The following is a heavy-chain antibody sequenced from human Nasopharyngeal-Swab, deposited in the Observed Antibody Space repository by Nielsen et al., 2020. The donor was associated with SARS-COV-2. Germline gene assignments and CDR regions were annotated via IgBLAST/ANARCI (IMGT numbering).Heavy chain of an antibody. CDR3: VRDESGDYLGLPFDS. V-gene: IGHV4-39*07. CDR1: GASISNRTYY. CDR2: VSYTGT. J-gene: IGHJ4*02. Sequence: PEILSLTPSVPGASISNRTYYWAWILQSPEKGLQCTGTVSYTGTYYNPSLQSRVTISVDTSKNQFSLKLTSVTAADTAVYYCVRDESGDYLGLPFDSWGPGTLVTVSS. D-gene: IGHD4-17*01.